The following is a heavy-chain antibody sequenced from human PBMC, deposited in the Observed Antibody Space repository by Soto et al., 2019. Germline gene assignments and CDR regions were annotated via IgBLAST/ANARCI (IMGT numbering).Heavy chain of an antibody. CDR2: ISSSSTI. Sequence: EVQLVESGGGLVQPGGSLRLSCAASGFTFSSYSMNWVRQAPGKGLEWVSYISSSSTIYYADSVKGRFTISRDNAKNSLYLQMNSLRDEDTAVYYCARVDLRKGVDYWGQGTLVTVSS. D-gene: IGHD5-12*01. J-gene: IGHJ4*02. CDR3: ARVDLRKGVDY. CDR1: GFTFSSYS. V-gene: IGHV3-48*02.